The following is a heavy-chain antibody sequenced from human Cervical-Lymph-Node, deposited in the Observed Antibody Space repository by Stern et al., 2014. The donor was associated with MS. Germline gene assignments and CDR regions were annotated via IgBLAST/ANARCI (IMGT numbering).Heavy chain of an antibody. Sequence: QVQLGQSGAEVTKPGSSVKVSRKASGGTFSKFPSSWVRQAPGQGLEWMGGIFPVFGTPTYAQEFRGRVTITADVSTSTVYMELSSLRSDDTAVYYCALSSETSDRWYSLGYDLWGQGTLVTVSS. J-gene: IGHJ5*02. V-gene: IGHV1-69*01. CDR2: IFPVFGTP. D-gene: IGHD6-13*01. CDR1: GGTFSKFP. CDR3: ALSSETSDRWYSLGYDL.